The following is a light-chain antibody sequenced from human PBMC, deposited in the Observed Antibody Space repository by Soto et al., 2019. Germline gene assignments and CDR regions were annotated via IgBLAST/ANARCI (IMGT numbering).Light chain of an antibody. V-gene: IGKV1-27*01. Sequence: CRLSQGISSYLAWYQQKPGKAPKLLIYAASTLQSGVPSRFSVSGSGTDVTLTISRLPREDAPTYYGAPYTSAWKCAQGTKVDIK. CDR3: APYTSAWK. CDR2: AAS. CDR1: QGISSY. J-gene: IGKJ1*01.